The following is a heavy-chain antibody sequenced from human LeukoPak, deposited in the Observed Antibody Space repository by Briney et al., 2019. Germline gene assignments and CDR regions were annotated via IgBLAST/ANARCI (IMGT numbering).Heavy chain of an antibody. Sequence: GGSLRLSCAASGFTFSTYEMNWVRQAPGKGLEWVSYISSSGSTIYYADSVKGRFTTSRDNAKNSLYLQMNSLRADDTAVYYCARAGYYYDSSGPSHYYYYFMDVWGKGTTVTVPS. CDR1: GFTFSTYE. D-gene: IGHD3-22*01. J-gene: IGHJ6*03. CDR3: ARAGYYYDSSGPSHYYYYFMDV. CDR2: ISSSGSTI. V-gene: IGHV3-48*03.